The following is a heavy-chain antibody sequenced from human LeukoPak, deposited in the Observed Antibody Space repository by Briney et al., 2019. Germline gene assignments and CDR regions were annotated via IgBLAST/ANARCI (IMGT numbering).Heavy chain of an antibody. CDR2: IKSKTDGGTT. D-gene: IGHD3-10*01. Sequence: PGGSLRLSCAASGVTFRYAWRRWVRETPGKGLEWVGRIKSKTDGGTTVYAAPVKGRFTIPRDDSKNTLFLQMNSLEIEDTALYYCTTPGYGLGSYYRTGPFDNWGQGTLVTVSS. CDR1: GVTFRYAW. CDR3: TTPGYGLGSYYRTGPFDN. V-gene: IGHV3-15*01. J-gene: IGHJ4*02.